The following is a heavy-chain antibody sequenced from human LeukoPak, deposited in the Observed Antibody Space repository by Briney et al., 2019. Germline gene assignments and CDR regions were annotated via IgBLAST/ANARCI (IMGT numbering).Heavy chain of an antibody. Sequence: ASVKVSCKASGYTFTSYYMHWVRQAPGQGLEWMGIINPSGGSTSYAQKFQGRVTMTRDTSTSTVYMEPSSLRSEDTAVYYCARRIQLWLGGYYFDYWGQGTLVTVSS. V-gene: IGHV1-46*01. CDR3: ARRIQLWLGGYYFDY. CDR2: INPSGGST. CDR1: GYTFTSYY. J-gene: IGHJ4*02. D-gene: IGHD5-18*01.